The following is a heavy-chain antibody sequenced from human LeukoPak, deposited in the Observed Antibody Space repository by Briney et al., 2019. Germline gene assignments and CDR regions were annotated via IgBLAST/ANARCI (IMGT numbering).Heavy chain of an antibody. D-gene: IGHD2-15*01. J-gene: IGHJ4*02. CDR1: GFTFSNYV. Sequence: PGGSLRLSCAASGFTFSNYVMSWVRQAPGKGLEWVSAIGGSGSYTYYADSVRGQFTVSRDNSKNTLFLHMRSLRAEDTVVYYCAKDGGRTRIPVMKAPGRRAYYFDYWGQGALVTVSS. CDR2: IGGSGSYT. CDR3: AKDGGRTRIPVMKAPGRRAYYFDY. V-gene: IGHV3-23*01.